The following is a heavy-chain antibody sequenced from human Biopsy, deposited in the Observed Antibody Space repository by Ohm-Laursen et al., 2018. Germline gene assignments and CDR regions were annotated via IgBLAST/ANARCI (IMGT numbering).Heavy chain of an antibody. D-gene: IGHD1-26*01. J-gene: IGHJ2*01. Sequence: GSSVKVSCKASGYTFTDSYMHWVRQAPRQGLEWMGWINPNSGGTNYAQKFQGRVTMTRDTSMSTAYMELNRLRSDDTAVYYCARGGLNYWYFDLWGRGTLVTVSS. CDR3: ARGGLNYWYFDL. CDR1: GYTFTDSY. CDR2: INPNSGGT. V-gene: IGHV1-2*02.